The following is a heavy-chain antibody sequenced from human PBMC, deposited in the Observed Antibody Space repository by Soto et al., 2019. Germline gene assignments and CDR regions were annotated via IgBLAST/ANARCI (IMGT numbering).Heavy chain of an antibody. CDR2: ISHDGTNQ. Sequence: QVQLVESGGGVVQPGRSLRLSCAVSGFTFANYGMHWVRQAPGEGLEWMAVISHDGTNQYYADSVKGRFTISKDTSKNTLYLQMNSLRPDDTAVYYCAKVKGLYGDYARGYLASWGQGVLVTVSS. D-gene: IGHD4-17*01. J-gene: IGHJ4*02. CDR1: GFTFANYG. CDR3: AKVKGLYGDYARGYLAS. V-gene: IGHV3-30*18.